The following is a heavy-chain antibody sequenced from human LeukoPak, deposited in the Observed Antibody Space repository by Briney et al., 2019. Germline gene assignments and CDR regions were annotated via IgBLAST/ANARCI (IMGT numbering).Heavy chain of an antibody. CDR2: INHSGST. CDR3: ASGGSYYTYFDY. J-gene: IGHJ4*02. Sequence: SETLSLTCAVYGGSFSGYYWSWIRQPPGKGLEWIGEINHSGSTNYNPSLKSRVTISVDTSKSQFSLKLSSVTAADTAVYYCASGGSYYTYFDYWGQGTLVTVSS. V-gene: IGHV4-34*09. CDR1: GGSFSGYY. D-gene: IGHD1-26*01.